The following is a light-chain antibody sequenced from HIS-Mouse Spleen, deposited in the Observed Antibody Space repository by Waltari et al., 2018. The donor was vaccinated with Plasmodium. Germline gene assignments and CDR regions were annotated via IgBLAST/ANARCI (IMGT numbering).Light chain of an antibody. Sequence: SYELTQPLSVSVALGQTARITCGGNNMGSKQVHWYQQKPGQAPVSVIYRDSNRPSGIPERFSGSNSGNTATLTISRAQAGDEADYYCQVWDSSTANVVFGGGTKLTVL. CDR3: QVWDSSTANVV. V-gene: IGLV3-9*01. J-gene: IGLJ2*01. CDR2: RDS. CDR1: NMGSKQ.